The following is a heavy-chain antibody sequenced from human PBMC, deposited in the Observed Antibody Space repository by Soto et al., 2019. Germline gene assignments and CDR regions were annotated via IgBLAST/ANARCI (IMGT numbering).Heavy chain of an antibody. CDR1: GFAFNIYA. Sequence: QVQLVESGGGVVQPGRSLRLSCEASGFAFNIYAMHWVRQAPGNGLEWVAVISYDGNNKYYADSAKGRFTISRDNYKNTLYLQMNSLRREDTAVYFCAREGLEPRRNFDYWGQGTLVTVSS. V-gene: IGHV3-30-3*01. D-gene: IGHD1-1*01. CDR3: AREGLEPRRNFDY. CDR2: ISYDGNNK. J-gene: IGHJ4*02.